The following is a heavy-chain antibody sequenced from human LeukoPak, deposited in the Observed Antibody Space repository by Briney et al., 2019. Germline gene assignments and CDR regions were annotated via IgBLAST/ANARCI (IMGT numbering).Heavy chain of an antibody. D-gene: IGHD3-10*01. CDR2: IYYSGST. Sequence: KPSQTLSLTCTVSGGSISSGGYYWSWIRQHPGKGLEWIGYIYYSGSTYYNPSLKSRVTISVDTSKNQFSLKLSSVTAADTAVYYCARGPRYYYGSGSLALDYWGQGTLVTVSS. J-gene: IGHJ4*02. CDR3: ARGPRYYYGSGSLALDY. V-gene: IGHV4-31*03. CDR1: GGSISSGGYY.